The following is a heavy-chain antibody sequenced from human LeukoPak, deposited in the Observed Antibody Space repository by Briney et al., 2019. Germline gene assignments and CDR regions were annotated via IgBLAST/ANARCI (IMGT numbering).Heavy chain of an antibody. Sequence: ASVKVSCKASGDTFSSYAISWVRQAPGQGLEWMGGIIPVFGTANYTQKLQGRVTITTDESTSTAYMELSSLRSEDTAVYYCASPAVDYYYYYYMDVWGKGTTVTVSS. V-gene: IGHV1-69*05. D-gene: IGHD2-2*01. CDR1: GDTFSSYA. CDR2: IIPVFGTA. J-gene: IGHJ6*03. CDR3: ASPAVDYYYYYYMDV.